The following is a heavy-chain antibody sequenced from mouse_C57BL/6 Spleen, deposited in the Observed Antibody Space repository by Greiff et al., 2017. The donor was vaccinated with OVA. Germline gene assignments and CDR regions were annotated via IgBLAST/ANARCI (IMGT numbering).Heavy chain of an antibody. CDR1: GYTFTSYW. CDR2: IYPGSGST. CDR3: ASGGDFYDGFAY. J-gene: IGHJ3*01. V-gene: IGHV1-55*01. Sequence: QVHVKQPGAELVKPGASVKMSCKASGYTFTSYWITWVKQRPGQGLEWIGDIYPGSGSTNYNEKFKSKATLTVDTSSSTAYMQLSSLTSEDSAVYYCASGGDFYDGFAYWGQGTLVTVSA. D-gene: IGHD2-3*01.